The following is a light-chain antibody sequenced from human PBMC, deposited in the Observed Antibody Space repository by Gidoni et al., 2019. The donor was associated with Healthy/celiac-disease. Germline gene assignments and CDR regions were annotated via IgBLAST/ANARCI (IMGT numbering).Light chain of an antibody. CDR1: SSDVGSYNL. CDR3: CSYAGSRTWV. CDR2: EGS. Sequence: QSALTQPASVSGSPGQSITISCTGTSSDVGSYNLVSWYHQHPGKAPKLMIYEGSKRPSGVSNRFSGSKSGNTASLTISGLQAEDEADYYCCSYAGSRTWVFGGGTKLTVL. J-gene: IGLJ3*02. V-gene: IGLV2-23*01.